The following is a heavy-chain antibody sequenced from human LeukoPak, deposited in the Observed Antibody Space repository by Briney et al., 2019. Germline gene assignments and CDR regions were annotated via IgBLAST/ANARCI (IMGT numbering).Heavy chain of an antibody. J-gene: IGHJ4*02. D-gene: IGHD1-26*01. V-gene: IGHV3-30*03. CDR2: ISYDGSHK. CDR3: VTGVGSTPPLVDY. CDR1: GFIFSSYG. Sequence: PGRSLRLSCAASGFIFSSYGMHWVRQAPGKGLEWVALISYDGSHKDYADSVKVRFTISRDNSKNTLYLQVNSLRAEDTAVYSCVTGVGSTPPLVDYWGQGTLVSVSS.